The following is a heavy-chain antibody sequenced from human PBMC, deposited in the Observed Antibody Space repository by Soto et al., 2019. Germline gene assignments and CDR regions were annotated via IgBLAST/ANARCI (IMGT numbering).Heavy chain of an antibody. Sequence: EVQLVESGGGLVKPGGSLRLSCAASGFTFSNAWMSWVRQGPGKGLEWVGRIKTKTDGGTIDYAAPVKGRFTISRDDSKNTLYLEMNSLKTEDTAVYYCVTRAGFGDSVRFDYWGQGALVTVSS. J-gene: IGHJ4*02. V-gene: IGHV3-15*01. CDR3: VTRAGFGDSVRFDY. CDR1: GFTFSNAW. D-gene: IGHD3-10*01. CDR2: IKTKTDGGTI.